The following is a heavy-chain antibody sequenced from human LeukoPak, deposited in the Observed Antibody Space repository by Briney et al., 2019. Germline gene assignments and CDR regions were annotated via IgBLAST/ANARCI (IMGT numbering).Heavy chain of an antibody. CDR1: GFTFSNYA. CDR2: ISGSGGST. J-gene: IGHJ4*02. D-gene: IGHD3-10*01. V-gene: IGHV3-23*01. Sequence: PGGSLRLSCAASGFTFSNYAMSWVRQAPGKGLQWVSAISGSGGSTFYRDSVKGRFTISRDNSKNTVYLQMNSLRADDTAVYYCAKVGFSDYWGLGTLVTVSS. CDR3: AKVGFSDY.